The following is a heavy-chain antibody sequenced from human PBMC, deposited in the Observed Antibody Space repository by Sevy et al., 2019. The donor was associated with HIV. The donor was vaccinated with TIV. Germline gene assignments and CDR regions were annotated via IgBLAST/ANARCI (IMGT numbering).Heavy chain of an antibody. J-gene: IGHJ4*02. CDR2: ISGSGTTT. V-gene: IGHV3-23*01. CDR3: AKLTATRSGYCDY. D-gene: IGHD3-22*01. Sequence: GGSLRLSCAASGFTFWNYGMNWVRQAPGKGVEWVSGISGSGTTTHYADSVKGRFTTSRDNSKNTVYLQMNSLRAEDTAVYYGAKLTATRSGYCDYWGQGTLVTVSS. CDR1: GFTFWNYG.